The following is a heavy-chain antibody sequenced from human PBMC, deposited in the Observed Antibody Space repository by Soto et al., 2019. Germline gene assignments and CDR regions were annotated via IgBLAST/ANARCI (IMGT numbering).Heavy chain of an antibody. CDR1: GYTFTTYD. D-gene: IGHD2-8*01. CDR3: ARDPYHVLMVNAPNLYGMDV. CDR2: ISTYNGNT. Sequence: QVQLVQSGAEVKKPGASVKVSCKASGYTFTTYDISWVLQAPGHGLEWMGRISTYNGNTNYPQSLQGRLTMTTDTYTTTTYMELRSLRSDDTDVYYCARDPYHVLMVNAPNLYGMDVCGQGTTVTVSS. J-gene: IGHJ6*02. V-gene: IGHV1-18*01.